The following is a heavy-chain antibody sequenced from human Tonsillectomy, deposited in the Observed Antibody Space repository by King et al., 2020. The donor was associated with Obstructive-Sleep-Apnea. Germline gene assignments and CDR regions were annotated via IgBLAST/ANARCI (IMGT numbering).Heavy chain of an antibody. D-gene: IGHD6-6*01. Sequence: QLQESGPGLVKPSETLSLTCTVSGGSISSSSYYWGWIRQPPGKGLEWIGSIYYSGSTYYNPSLKSRVTISVDTSKNHFSLRLSSVTAADTAVYYCATIAARPYGLDVWGQGTTVTVSS. CDR2: IYYSGST. CDR1: GGSISSSSYY. J-gene: IGHJ6*02. V-gene: IGHV4-39*07. CDR3: ATIAARPYGLDV.